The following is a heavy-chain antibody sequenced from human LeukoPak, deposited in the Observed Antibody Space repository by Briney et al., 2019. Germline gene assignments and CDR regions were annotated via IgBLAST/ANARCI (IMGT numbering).Heavy chain of an antibody. D-gene: IGHD3-10*01. CDR2: IYYTGST. V-gene: IGHV4-30-4*07. Sequence: SETLSLTCAVSGGSISSAGYSWSWIRQPPGKGLEWIGYIYYTGSTYYNPSLKSRVTISVDTSKNQFSLKLSSVTAADTAVYYCARKGSPLLWFGVWGQGTLVTVSS. CDR1: GGSISSAGYS. J-gene: IGHJ4*02. CDR3: ARKGSPLLWFGV.